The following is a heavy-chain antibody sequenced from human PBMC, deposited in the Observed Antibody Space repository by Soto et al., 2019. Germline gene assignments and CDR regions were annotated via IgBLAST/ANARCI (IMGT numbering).Heavy chain of an antibody. CDR1: GFTFSIYD. CDR3: ARDGKAASPYGMDV. J-gene: IGHJ6*02. D-gene: IGHD6-13*01. Sequence: GGSLRLSCAASGFTFSIYDMHWVRQATGKGLEWVSAIGTTGDTYYPGSVKGRFTISREDAKNTLYLQMNSLRAEDTAVYYCARDGKAASPYGMDVWGQGTTVTVSS. V-gene: IGHV3-13*01. CDR2: IGTTGDT.